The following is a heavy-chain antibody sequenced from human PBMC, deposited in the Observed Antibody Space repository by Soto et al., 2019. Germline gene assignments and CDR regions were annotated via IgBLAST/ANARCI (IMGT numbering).Heavy chain of an antibody. Sequence: SETLSLTCAVYGGSVRGSYWSWIRQPPGKGLEWIGEINDSGSTKYNPSLKSRVTISVDTSKNQFSLKLTSVTAADTAVYYCARQFDSSGYYYLSSFDYWGQGTLVTVSS. J-gene: IGHJ4*02. CDR2: INDSGST. CDR1: GGSVRGSY. V-gene: IGHV4-34*01. D-gene: IGHD3-22*01. CDR3: ARQFDSSGYYYLSSFDY.